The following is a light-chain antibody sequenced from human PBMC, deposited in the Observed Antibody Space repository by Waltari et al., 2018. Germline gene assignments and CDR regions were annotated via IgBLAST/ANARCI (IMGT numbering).Light chain of an antibody. CDR2: DVD. CDR1: SSDIGGYNY. J-gene: IGLJ3*02. V-gene: IGLV2-14*03. CDR3: SSYTDSRTGV. Sequence: QSALTQPASVSGSPGQSITIDCAGTSSDIGGYNYVAWYQQHPGRGPKLLIYDVDNRPSGISDRFSGSKSGNTASLTISGLQAEDEADYFCSSYTDSRTGVFGGGTKLTVL.